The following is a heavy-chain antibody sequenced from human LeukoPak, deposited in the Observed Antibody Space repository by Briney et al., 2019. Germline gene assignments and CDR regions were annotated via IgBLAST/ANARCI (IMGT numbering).Heavy chain of an antibody. V-gene: IGHV4-61*01. CDR1: GGSVSSGTYY. CDR2: IYFNGST. J-gene: IGHJ4*02. D-gene: IGHD3-3*01. CDR3: ARGVPDFWSGYYRGGYFDY. Sequence: SETLSLTCTVSGGSVSSGTYYWTWIRQPPGKGLEWIGYIYFNGSTNYNPSLKSRVTISVDTSKTQFSLKLTSVTAADTAVYYCARGVPDFWSGYYRGGYFDYWGQGTLVTVSS.